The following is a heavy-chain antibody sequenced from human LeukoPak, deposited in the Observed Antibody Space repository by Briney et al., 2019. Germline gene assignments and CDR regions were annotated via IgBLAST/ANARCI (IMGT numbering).Heavy chain of an antibody. CDR2: IKHNGGEK. V-gene: IGHV3-7*01. J-gene: IGHJ4*02. D-gene: IGHD3-22*01. CDR3: ARDRGWRSSGYYLYHFDY. Sequence: GWSLRLSCVASGFTFTDYFRSWVRQAPGKGLEWVASIKHNGGEKYYVDSVKGRFTISRDNAKNSLYLEMSSLRVEDTAVYYCARDRGWRSSGYYLYHFDYWGQGTLVTFAS. CDR1: GFTFTDYF.